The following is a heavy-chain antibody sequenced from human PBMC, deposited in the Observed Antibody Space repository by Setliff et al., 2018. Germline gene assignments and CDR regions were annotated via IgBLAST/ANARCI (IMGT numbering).Heavy chain of an antibody. J-gene: IGHJ4*02. V-gene: IGHV1-2*06. Sequence: ASVKVSCKASGYTFTDYYIHWVRQAPGQGLEWMGRINPDSGGTNYAQKFQGRVTMTRDTSITAAYMELSRLRSDDTAVYHCARSGWLREYYFDYWGQGTLVTVSS. CDR2: INPDSGGT. CDR1: GYTFTDYY. CDR3: ARSGWLREYYFDY. D-gene: IGHD5-12*01.